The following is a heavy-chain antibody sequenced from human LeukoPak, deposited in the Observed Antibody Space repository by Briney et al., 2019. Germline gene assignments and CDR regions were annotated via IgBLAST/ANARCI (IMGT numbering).Heavy chain of an antibody. CDR3: ARDRITMISDY. J-gene: IGHJ4*02. V-gene: IGHV1-18*01. CDR2: ISAYNGNT. Sequence: ASVKVSCTASGGTFSSYAISWVRQTPGQGLEWMGWISAYNGNTNYAQKLQGRVTMTTDTSTSTAYMELRSLRSDDTAVYYCARDRITMISDYWGQGTLVTVSS. D-gene: IGHD3-22*01. CDR1: GGTFSSYA.